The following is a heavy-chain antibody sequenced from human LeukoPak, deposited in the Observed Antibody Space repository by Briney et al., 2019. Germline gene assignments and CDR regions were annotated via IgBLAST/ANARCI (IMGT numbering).Heavy chain of an antibody. CDR3: ARIRFGNYYYYGMDV. Sequence: ASVKVSCKASGHTFTSYDINWVRQATGQGLEWMGWMNPNSGNTGYAQKFQGRVTMTRDTSISTAYMELSRLRSDGTAVYYCARIRFGNYYYYGMDVWGQGTTVTVSS. CDR1: GHTFTSYD. D-gene: IGHD3-10*01. V-gene: IGHV1-8*01. CDR2: MNPNSGNT. J-gene: IGHJ6*02.